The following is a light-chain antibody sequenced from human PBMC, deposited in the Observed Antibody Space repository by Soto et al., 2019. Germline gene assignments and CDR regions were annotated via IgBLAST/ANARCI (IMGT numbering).Light chain of an antibody. CDR1: QSISSY. J-gene: IGKJ5*01. V-gene: IGKV1-39*01. CDR3: QQSYSTPIT. Sequence: DIPMTQSPSSLSASVGDRVTITCRASQSISSYLNWYQQKPGKAPKLLIDAASSLPSGVPSRFSGSESGTDFTLTISSLQPEDFATYYCQQSYSTPITFGQGTRLEIK. CDR2: AAS.